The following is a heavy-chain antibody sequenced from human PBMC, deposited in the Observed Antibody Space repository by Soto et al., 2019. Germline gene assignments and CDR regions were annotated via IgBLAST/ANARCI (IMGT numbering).Heavy chain of an antibody. Sequence: QITLKESGPTLVKPTETLTLTCTFSGFSLTSLGETVGWIRQPPGKALEWLALIYWDDDDHYSPSLESRLAITKDDSKNQVVLTLTNMDPVDTATYYCVHTHLVRRAYVWGQGTLVTVPS. J-gene: IGHJ4*02. CDR3: VHTHLVRRAYV. V-gene: IGHV2-5*02. CDR2: IYWDDDD. D-gene: IGHD3-16*01. CDR1: GFSLTSLGET.